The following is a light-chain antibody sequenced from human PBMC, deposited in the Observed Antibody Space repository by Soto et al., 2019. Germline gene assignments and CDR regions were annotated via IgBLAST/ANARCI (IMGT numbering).Light chain of an antibody. V-gene: IGKV1-39*01. CDR2: DAS. CDR3: QQSYSTPWT. CDR1: QDISNY. J-gene: IGKJ1*01. Sequence: DIQMTQSPSSLSASVGDRVTITCQASQDISNYLNWYQQKPGKAPKVLIYDASNLESGVPSKFSGSASGTDFTLTISSLQPEDFATYYCQQSYSTPWTFGQGTKVDIK.